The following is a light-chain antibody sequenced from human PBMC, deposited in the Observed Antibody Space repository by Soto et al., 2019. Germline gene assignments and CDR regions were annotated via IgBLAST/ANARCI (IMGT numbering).Light chain of an antibody. CDR1: SSDVGAYNY. CDR3: SSYAGSNNLV. CDR2: EVS. V-gene: IGLV2-8*01. J-gene: IGLJ2*01. Sequence: HSALTQPPSASGSPGQSGTISCTGTSSDVGAYNYVSWYQQHPGKAPKLMIYEVSKRTSGVPDRFSGSKSGNTASLTVSGLQAEDEADYYCSSYAGSNNLVFGGGTKLTVL.